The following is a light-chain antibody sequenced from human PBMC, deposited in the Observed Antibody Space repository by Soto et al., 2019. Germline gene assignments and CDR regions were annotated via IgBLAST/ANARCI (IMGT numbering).Light chain of an antibody. J-gene: IGKJ1*01. CDR3: QQYNNWPRT. CDR1: QSVSSSY. CDR2: GAS. Sequence: EIVLTQSPGTLSFSPGERATLTCRASQSVSSSYLAWYQQKPSQAPRLLIFGASSRAAGIPDRFSGSGSGTDFTLTINSLRSEDFAVYYCQQYNNWPRTFGQGTKVDIK. V-gene: IGKV3-20*01.